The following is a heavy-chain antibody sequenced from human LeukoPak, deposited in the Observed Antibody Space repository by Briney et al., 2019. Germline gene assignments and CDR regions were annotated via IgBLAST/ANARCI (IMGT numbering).Heavy chain of an antibody. J-gene: IGHJ4*02. V-gene: IGHV4-31*03. Sequence: PSETLSLTCTVSGGSISSGGYYWSWIRQHPGKGLEWIGYIYYSGSTYYNPSLKSRVAISVDTSMNQFSLKLSSVTAADTAVYYCARGYSSSWYRGGRRYYFDYWGQGTLVTVSS. CDR1: GGSISSGGYY. CDR2: IYYSGST. D-gene: IGHD6-13*01. CDR3: ARGYSSSWYRGGRRYYFDY.